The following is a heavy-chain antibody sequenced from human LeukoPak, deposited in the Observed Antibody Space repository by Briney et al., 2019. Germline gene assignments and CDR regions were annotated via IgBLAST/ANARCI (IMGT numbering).Heavy chain of an antibody. Sequence: PGGSLRLSCGASGFTFDDYAMHWVRQAPGKGLEWVSGISWNSGSIGYADSVKGRFTISRDNAKNSLYLQMNSLRAEDTALYYCAKGRYYYYYGMDVWGQGTTVTVSS. CDR1: GFTFDDYA. CDR2: ISWNSGSI. J-gene: IGHJ6*02. V-gene: IGHV3-9*01. CDR3: AKGRYYYYYGMDV.